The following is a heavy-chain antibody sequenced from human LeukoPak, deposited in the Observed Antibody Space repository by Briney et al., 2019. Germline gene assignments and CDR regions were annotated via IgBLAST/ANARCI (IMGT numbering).Heavy chain of an antibody. CDR1: GYTLTELS. J-gene: IGHJ6*02. Sequence: ASVKVSCKVSGYTLTELSMHWVRQAPGKGLEWMGGFDPEDGETIYAQKFQGRVTMIEDTSTDTAYMELSSLRSEDTAVYYCATDSSGWYYYYGMDVWGQGTTVTVSS. CDR3: ATDSSGWYYYYGMDV. D-gene: IGHD6-19*01. V-gene: IGHV1-24*01. CDR2: FDPEDGET.